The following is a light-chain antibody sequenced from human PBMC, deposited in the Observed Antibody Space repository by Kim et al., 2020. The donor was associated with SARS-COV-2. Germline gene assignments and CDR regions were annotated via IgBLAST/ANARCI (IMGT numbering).Light chain of an antibody. CDR2: EVT. J-gene: IGLJ2*01. CDR1: SSDIGAYNY. Sequence: GQSVTISVTGTSSDIGAYNYVSWYQQYPGKAPKLMIYEVTKRPSVVPDRFSGSKSGNTASLTVSGLQAEDEADYYCSSYAGSNNLVFGGGTKVTVL. CDR3: SSYAGSNNLV. V-gene: IGLV2-8*01.